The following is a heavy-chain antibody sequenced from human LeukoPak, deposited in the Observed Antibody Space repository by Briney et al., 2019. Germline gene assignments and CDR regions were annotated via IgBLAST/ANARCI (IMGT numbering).Heavy chain of an antibody. Sequence: SETLSLTCTVSGGSISSRDAYWGWIRQPPGKGPEWVGTIYYTGSSYYNSSLKSRVTFSVDTSKNQISLTLKSVTAADTAVYYCGRLGTYVYSYGYVDYWGQGALVTVSS. CDR1: GGSISSRDAY. J-gene: IGHJ4*02. CDR3: GRLGTYVYSYGYVDY. CDR2: IYYTGSS. V-gene: IGHV4-39*01. D-gene: IGHD5-18*01.